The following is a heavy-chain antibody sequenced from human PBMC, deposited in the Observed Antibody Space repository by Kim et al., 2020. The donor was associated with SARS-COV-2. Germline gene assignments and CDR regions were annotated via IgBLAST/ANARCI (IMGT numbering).Heavy chain of an antibody. CDR2: IYSGDSDT. D-gene: IGHD3-10*01. J-gene: IGHJ4*02. CDR3: ARLYGGYVDY. V-gene: IGHV5-51*01. Sequence: GASLKISCKGFGYSFSTYWIGWVRQMPGKGLEWMGIIYSGDSDTRYSPTFQGQVTISVDKSISTAYLQWSSLKASDTAMYYCARLYGGYVDYWGQGTLVTVSS. CDR1: GYSFSTYW.